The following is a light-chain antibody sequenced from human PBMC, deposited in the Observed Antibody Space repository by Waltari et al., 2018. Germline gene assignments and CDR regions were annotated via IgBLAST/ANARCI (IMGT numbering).Light chain of an antibody. J-gene: IGKJ1*01. Sequence: EIVLTQSPVSLSLSPVERATLSCRSSQSISRYLAWYQQKPGQAPRLLIYGASNRATGVPPRFSGSGSGTDFSLTISGLEPEDSAVYYCQHHFRLPATFGQGTKVEIK. CDR2: GAS. V-gene: IGKV3-20*01. CDR3: QHHFRLPAT. CDR1: QSISRY.